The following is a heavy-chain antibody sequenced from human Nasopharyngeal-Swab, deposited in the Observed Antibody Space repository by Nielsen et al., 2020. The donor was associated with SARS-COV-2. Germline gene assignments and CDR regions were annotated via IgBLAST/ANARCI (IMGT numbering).Heavy chain of an antibody. Sequence: GESLKISCAASRFTFSSYWMSWVRQAPGKGLEWVANIKQDGSEKYYVDSVKGRFTISRDNAKNSLYLQMNSLRAEDTAVYYCARDPNKRPAPAYCGGDCYENYYYGMDVWGQGTTVTVSS. CDR2: IKQDGSEK. CDR1: RFTFSSYW. CDR3: ARDPNKRPAPAYCGGDCYENYYYGMDV. J-gene: IGHJ6*02. V-gene: IGHV3-7*01. D-gene: IGHD2-21*02.